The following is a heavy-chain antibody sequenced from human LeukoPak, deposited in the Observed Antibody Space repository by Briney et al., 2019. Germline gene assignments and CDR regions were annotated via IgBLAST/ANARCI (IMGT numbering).Heavy chain of an antibody. CDR2: IYTSGST. CDR3: ARGGEDFWSGYYGPIDY. CDR1: GGSINIYY. J-gene: IGHJ4*02. D-gene: IGHD3-3*01. Sequence: SETLSLTCTVSGGSINIYYWSWIRQPAGKGLEWIGRIYTSGSTNYNPSLKSRVTMSVDTSKNQFSLKLSSVTAADTAAYYCARGGEDFWSGYYGPIDYWGQGTLVTVSS. V-gene: IGHV4-4*07.